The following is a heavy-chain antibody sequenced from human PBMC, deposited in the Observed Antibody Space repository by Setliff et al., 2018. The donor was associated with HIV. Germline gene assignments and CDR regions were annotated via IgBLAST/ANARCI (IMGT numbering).Heavy chain of an antibody. V-gene: IGHV1-18*01. CDR3: ATFYSLSGTTSFDH. J-gene: IGHJ4*02. Sequence: ASVKVSCKASGYTFTSFGLSWVRQAPGQGLEWMAWISSYNGDTTYTQNIQGRVSMTTDTSTSTAYLELSSLRSEDTAVYYCATFYSLSGTTSFDHWGQGTLVTVSS. D-gene: IGHD1-7*01. CDR1: GYTFTSFG. CDR2: ISSYNGDT.